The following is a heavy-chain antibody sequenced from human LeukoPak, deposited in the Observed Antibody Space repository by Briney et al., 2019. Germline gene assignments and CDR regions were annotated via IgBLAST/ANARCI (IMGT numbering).Heavy chain of an antibody. CDR2: INHSGST. CDR1: GGSFSGYY. D-gene: IGHD3-3*01. V-gene: IGHV4-34*01. CDR3: ASGSRRYDFWSGYESYYYYGMDV. Sequence: SETLSLTCAVYGGSFSGYYWSWIRQPPGKGLEWIGEINHSGSTSYNPSLKSRVTISVDTSKNQFSLKLSSVTAADTAVYYCASGSRRYDFWSGYESYYYYGMDVWGQGTTVTVSS. J-gene: IGHJ6*02.